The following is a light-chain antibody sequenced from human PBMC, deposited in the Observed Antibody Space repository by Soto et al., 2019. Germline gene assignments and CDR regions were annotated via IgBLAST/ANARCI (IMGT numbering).Light chain of an antibody. CDR3: QQYDSWPPYT. CDR1: QSISIN. V-gene: IGKV3-15*01. J-gene: IGKJ2*01. Sequence: EIVMTQSPAILSVSPGERATLSCRASQSISINLAWYQQKLGQAPRLLIYGASTRATDIPARFSDSGSETEFTLTISSLQSEDFAIYYCQQYDSWPPYTFGQGTKVEIK. CDR2: GAS.